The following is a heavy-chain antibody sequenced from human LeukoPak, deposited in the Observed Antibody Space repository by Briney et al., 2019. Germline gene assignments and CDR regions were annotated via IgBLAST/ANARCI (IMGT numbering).Heavy chain of an antibody. J-gene: IGHJ3*02. CDR1: GFSFSSYE. Sequence: GGSLRLSCAASGFSFSSYEMNWVRQAPGKGLEWVSYISGSGITIRYADSVKGRFTISRDNARNSVYLQMNSLRAEDTAVYYCARDPDYYDSSGYYGRTFDIWGQGTMVIVSS. CDR2: ISGSGITI. D-gene: IGHD3-22*01. V-gene: IGHV3-48*03. CDR3: ARDPDYYDSSGYYGRTFDI.